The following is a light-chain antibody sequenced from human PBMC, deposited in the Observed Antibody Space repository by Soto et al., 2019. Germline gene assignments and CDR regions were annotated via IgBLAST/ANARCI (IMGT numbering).Light chain of an antibody. CDR2: AAS. V-gene: IGKV1-27*01. CDR3: QKHNSAPWT. Sequence: DIQMTQSPSSLSASVGDRVTITCRASQSIGTYLAWYQQKPGKVPKLLIYAASTLQSGVPSRFSGSGSGTDFTLTISSLQPEDVATYYCQKHNSAPWTFGQGTKVEIK. CDR1: QSIGTY. J-gene: IGKJ1*01.